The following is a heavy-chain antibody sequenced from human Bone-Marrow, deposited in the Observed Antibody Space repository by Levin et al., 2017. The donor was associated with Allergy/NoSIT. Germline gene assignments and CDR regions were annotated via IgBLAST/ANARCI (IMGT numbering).Heavy chain of an antibody. CDR3: ARRGLSCSGDSCYSGV. J-gene: IGHJ4*02. D-gene: IGHD2-15*01. Sequence: ASVKVSCETSGYTFSNFGISWVRQAPGQGLEYMGWISAFNGNTHYAQSFQGRVAMTIDTSASTAFMELKSLGSHDTAVYFCARRGLSCSGDSCYSGVWGQGTLVTVSS. V-gene: IGHV1-18*01. CDR1: GYTFSNFG. CDR2: ISAFNGNT.